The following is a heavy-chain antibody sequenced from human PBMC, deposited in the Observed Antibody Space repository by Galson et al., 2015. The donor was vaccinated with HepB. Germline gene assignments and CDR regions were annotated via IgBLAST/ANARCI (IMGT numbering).Heavy chain of an antibody. Sequence: ALRLACAGSKFTVGGSAIHWGRQASGKGLEWVGRIRSKANDYATAYAASLKGRFTIPRADSKNTAYLHMKSLKTEDTAVYYCTKMGDFSGYSSSWGQGTLVTVSS. CDR3: TKMGDFSGYSSS. J-gene: IGHJ4*02. V-gene: IGHV3-73*01. CDR2: IRSKANDYAT. D-gene: IGHD6-13*01. CDR1: KFTVGGSA.